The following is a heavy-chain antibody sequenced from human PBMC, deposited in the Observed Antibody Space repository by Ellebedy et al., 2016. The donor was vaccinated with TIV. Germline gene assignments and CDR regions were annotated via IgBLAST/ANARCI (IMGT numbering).Heavy chain of an antibody. CDR2: INSDASST. CDR3: AIGSSSGFNYDRVGFEY. D-gene: IGHD3-16*01. J-gene: IGHJ4*02. V-gene: IGHV3-23*03. CDR1: GFTFGSFA. Sequence: GESLKISCAASGFTFGSFAMHWVRQPPGKGLEWLSVINSDASSTYHANPVKGRFTIPRDNSKNTLYLQMNRLRTEDTAVYYCAIGSSSGFNYDRVGFEYWGQGTLVTVSP.